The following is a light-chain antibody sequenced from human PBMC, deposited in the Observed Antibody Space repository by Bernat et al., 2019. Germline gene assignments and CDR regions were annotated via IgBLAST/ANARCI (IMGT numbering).Light chain of an antibody. CDR3: SSYTSSSTLYV. CDR1: SSDVGSYNR. V-gene: IGLV2-18*02. Sequence: QSALTQPPSVSGSPGQSVTISCTGTSSDVGSYNRVSWYQQPPGTAPKLMIYEVSNRPSGVPDRFSGSKSGNTASLNISGLQAEDEADYYCSSYTSSSTLYVFGTGTKVTVL. J-gene: IGLJ1*01. CDR2: EVS.